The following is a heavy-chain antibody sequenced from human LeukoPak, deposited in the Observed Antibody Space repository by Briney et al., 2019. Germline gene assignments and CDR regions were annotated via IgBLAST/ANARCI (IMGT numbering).Heavy chain of an antibody. CDR2: IKQDGSEK. CDR3: ARFGPWIQLWTSLDY. D-gene: IGHD5-18*01. J-gene: IGHJ4*02. Sequence: GGSLRLSCAASGFTFGVYWMTWVRQAPGKGLEWVANIKQDGSEKYYVDSVRGRFTISRDNAKNSLYLQMNTLRAEDTAIYYCARFGPWIQLWTSLDYWGQGTLVIVSS. V-gene: IGHV3-7*01. CDR1: GFTFGVYW.